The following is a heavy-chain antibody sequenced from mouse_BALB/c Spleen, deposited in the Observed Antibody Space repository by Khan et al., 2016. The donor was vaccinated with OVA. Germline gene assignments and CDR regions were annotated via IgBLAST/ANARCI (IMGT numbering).Heavy chain of an antibody. CDR2: IYPSDSYT. CDR3: TGGDPGNFDY. J-gene: IGHJ2*01. CDR1: GYTFTNYW. Sequence: QVQLQQPGAELVRPGASVNLSCKASGYTFTNYWINWVKQRPGQGLEWIDNIYPSDSYTNYNQNFKGKATLTVDKSSSTAYMRLSSPTSEDSAVYDCTGGDPGNFDYWGHGTTLTVSS. D-gene: IGHD2-13*01. V-gene: IGHV1-69*02.